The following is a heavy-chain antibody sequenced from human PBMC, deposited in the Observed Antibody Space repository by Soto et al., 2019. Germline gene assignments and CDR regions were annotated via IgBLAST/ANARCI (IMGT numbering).Heavy chain of an antibody. CDR1: GFRFSDYG. CDR2: ISYSGGST. Sequence: EVQLLESGGGFIQPGGSLTLSCAASGFRFSDYGMTWVRQAPGKGLEWVSSISYSGGSTYYADSVKGRFTISKDSSKNTFYLKMNTLGGEDTAVYYWGKEGRIVGGSESAPWGQGTLVTVSS. V-gene: IGHV3-23*01. CDR3: GKEGRIVGGSESAP. J-gene: IGHJ5*02. D-gene: IGHD1-26*01.